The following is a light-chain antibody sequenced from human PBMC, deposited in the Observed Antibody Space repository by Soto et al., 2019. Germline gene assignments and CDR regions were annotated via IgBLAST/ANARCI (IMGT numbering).Light chain of an antibody. Sequence: QSVLTQPPSASGTPGQRVTISGSGSSSNIGSNYVVWYQHLPGTAPKLLIYRNNQRPSGVPDRFSGSKSGTSASLAISGLRSEDETDYYCAAWDDSLSGVVFGGGTKRTVL. V-gene: IGLV1-47*01. CDR1: SSNIGSNY. CDR2: RNN. CDR3: AAWDDSLSGVV. J-gene: IGLJ2*01.